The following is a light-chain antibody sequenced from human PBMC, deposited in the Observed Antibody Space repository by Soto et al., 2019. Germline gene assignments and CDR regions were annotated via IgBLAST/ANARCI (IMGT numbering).Light chain of an antibody. CDR3: NSYTSGTTLV. J-gene: IGLJ1*01. CDR1: SSDVGGYNY. CDR2: DVS. Sequence: QSALTQPASVSGSPGQSITISCTGTSSDVGGYNYVSWYQQHPGKAPKLMIYDVSNRPSGVSNRFSGSKSGNTASLTISGLQAEYEADYYCNSYTSGTTLVFGTGTKVTVL. V-gene: IGLV2-14*03.